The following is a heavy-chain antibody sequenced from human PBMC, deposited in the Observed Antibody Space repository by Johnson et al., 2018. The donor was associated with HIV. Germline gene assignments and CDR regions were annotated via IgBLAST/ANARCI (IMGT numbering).Heavy chain of an antibody. CDR1: GFIFRSNG. CDR2: IYSGGST. V-gene: IGHV3-66*04. CDR3: ARRDDIRNGAFDI. J-gene: IGHJ3*02. D-gene: IGHD3-22*01. Sequence: EKLVESGGGVVQPGRSLRLSCRASGFIFRSNGIYWVRQAPGKGLEWVLVIYSGGSTYYADSVKGRFTISRDNSKNTLYLQMNSLRAEDTAVYYCARRDDIRNGAFDIWGQGTMVTVSS.